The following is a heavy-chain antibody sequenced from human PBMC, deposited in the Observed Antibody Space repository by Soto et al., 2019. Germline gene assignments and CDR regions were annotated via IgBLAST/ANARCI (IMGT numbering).Heavy chain of an antibody. J-gene: IGHJ6*03. CDR2: INPSGGST. V-gene: IGHV1-46*01. Sequence: ASVKVSCKASGYTFTSYYMHWVRQAPGQGLEWMGIINPSGGSTSYAQKFQGRVTMTRDTSTSTVYMELSSLRSEDTAVYYCARGADTIFGVVETYYMDVWGKGTTVTVSS. CDR1: GYTFTSYY. CDR3: ARGADTIFGVVETYYMDV. D-gene: IGHD3-3*01.